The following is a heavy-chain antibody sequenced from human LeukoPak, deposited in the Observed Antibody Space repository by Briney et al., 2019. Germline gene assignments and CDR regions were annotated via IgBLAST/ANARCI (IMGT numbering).Heavy chain of an antibody. Sequence: GSSVKVSCKASGGTFSSYAISWVRQAPGQGLEWMGGIIPIFGTANYAQKFQGRVTITTDESTSTAYMELSSLRSEDTAVYYCASGPHLEWLTPPRYYYMDVWGKGTTVTVSS. CDR3: ASGPHLEWLTPPRYYYMDV. J-gene: IGHJ6*03. CDR2: IIPIFGTA. D-gene: IGHD3-3*01. V-gene: IGHV1-69*05. CDR1: GGTFSSYA.